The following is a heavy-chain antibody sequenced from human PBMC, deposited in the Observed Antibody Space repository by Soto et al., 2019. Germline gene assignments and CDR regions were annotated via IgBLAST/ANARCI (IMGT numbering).Heavy chain of an antibody. CDR2: IYYSGST. Sequence: PSETLSLTCTVSGGSISSYYWSWIRQPPGKGLEWIGYIYYSGSTNYNPSLKSRVTISVDTSKNQFSLKLSSVTAADTAVYYCARDVAAAGPFDDPGQGTRVTVSS. CDR1: GGSISSYY. CDR3: ARDVAAAGPFDD. J-gene: IGHJ4*02. D-gene: IGHD6-13*01. V-gene: IGHV4-59*01.